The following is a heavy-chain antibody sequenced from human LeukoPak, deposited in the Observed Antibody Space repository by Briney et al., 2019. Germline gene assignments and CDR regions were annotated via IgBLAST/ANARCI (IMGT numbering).Heavy chain of an antibody. Sequence: GESLKISCKGSGYSFTSYLIGWVRQMPGKGLEWMGIIYPGDSDTRYSPSFQGQVTISADKSISTAYLQWSSLKASDTAMYYCARGSSWYATDFDYWGQGTLVTVSS. V-gene: IGHV5-51*01. CDR2: IYPGDSDT. D-gene: IGHD6-13*01. J-gene: IGHJ4*02. CDR3: ARGSSWYATDFDY. CDR1: GYSFTSYL.